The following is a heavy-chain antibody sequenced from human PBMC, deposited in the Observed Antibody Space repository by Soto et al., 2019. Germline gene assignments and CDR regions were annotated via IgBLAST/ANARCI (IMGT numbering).Heavy chain of an antibody. J-gene: IGHJ4*02. CDR1: GFTFSSYA. D-gene: IGHD3-22*01. Sequence: GGSLRLSCSASGFTFSSYAMHWVRQAPGKGLEYVSAISSNGGSTYYADSVKGRFTISRDNSKNTLYLQMSSLRAEDTAVYYCVKVGYYYDSSGWFDYWGQGTLVTVSS. V-gene: IGHV3-64D*08. CDR2: ISSNGGST. CDR3: VKVGYYYDSSGWFDY.